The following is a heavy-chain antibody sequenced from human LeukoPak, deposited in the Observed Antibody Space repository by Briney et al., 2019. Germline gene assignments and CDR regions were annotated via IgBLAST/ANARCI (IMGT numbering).Heavy chain of an antibody. CDR2: ISAYNGNT. CDR3: ARVGRYCSGGSCYWLLDFDY. V-gene: IGHV1-18*01. Sequence: ASVKVSSKASGYTFTSYGISWVRQAPGQGLEWMGWISAYNGNTNYAQKLQGRVAMTTDTSTSTAYMELRSLRSDDTAVYYCARVGRYCSGGSCYWLLDFDYWGQGTLVTVSS. D-gene: IGHD2-15*01. J-gene: IGHJ4*02. CDR1: GYTFTSYG.